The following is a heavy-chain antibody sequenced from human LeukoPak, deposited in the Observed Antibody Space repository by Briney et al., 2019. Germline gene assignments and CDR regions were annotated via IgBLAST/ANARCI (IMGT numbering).Heavy chain of an antibody. Sequence: SETLSLTCTVSGGSISSSSYYWGWIRQPPGKGLEWIGSIYYSGSTYYNPSLKSRVTISVDTSKNQFSLKLSSMTAADTAVYYCASYPPPRQWLVLNYWGQGTLVTVSS. CDR2: IYYSGST. CDR1: GGSISSSSYY. D-gene: IGHD6-19*01. J-gene: IGHJ4*02. CDR3: ASYPPPRQWLVLNY. V-gene: IGHV4-39*07.